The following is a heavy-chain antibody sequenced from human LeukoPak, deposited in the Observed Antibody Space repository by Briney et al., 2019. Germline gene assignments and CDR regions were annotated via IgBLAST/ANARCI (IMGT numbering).Heavy chain of an antibody. Sequence: GRSLRLSCAASGFTFSSYGMHWVRQAPGKGLEWVAVISYDGSNKYYADSVKGRFTISRDNSKNTLYLQMNSLRVEDTALYYCAKEQTSSGYFDYWGQGTLVTVSS. CDR3: AKEQTSSGYFDY. D-gene: IGHD3-10*01. CDR1: GFTFSSYG. CDR2: ISYDGSNK. J-gene: IGHJ4*02. V-gene: IGHV3-30*18.